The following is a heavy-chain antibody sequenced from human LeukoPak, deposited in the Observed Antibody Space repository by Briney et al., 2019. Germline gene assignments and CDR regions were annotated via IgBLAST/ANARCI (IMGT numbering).Heavy chain of an antibody. Sequence: TGGSLRLSCAASGFTLSSYEMNWVRQAPGKGLEGVSYISGSGSNIYYADYVKGRFTISRDNAKNSLYLQMNSLRAEDTAVYHCARAMFVGTTTFDYWGQGALVTVSS. V-gene: IGHV3-48*03. CDR3: ARAMFVGTTTFDY. CDR2: ISGSGSNI. D-gene: IGHD1-26*01. J-gene: IGHJ4*02. CDR1: GFTLSSYE.